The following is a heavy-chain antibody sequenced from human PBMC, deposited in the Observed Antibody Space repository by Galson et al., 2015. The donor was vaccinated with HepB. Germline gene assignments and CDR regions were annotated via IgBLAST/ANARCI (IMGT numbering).Heavy chain of an antibody. D-gene: IGHD3-3*01. J-gene: IGHJ4*02. CDR2: INPNGGAT. Sequence: SVKVSCKGSGFTFIGYNIHWVRQAPGQGLEWLGRINPNGGATTYAHKFQGRLTLTRATSANTAHLELTSLNPDDSAIYYCARDLRPTNFGVFTLDYWGQGSLVTVSS. CDR1: GFTFIGYN. CDR3: ARDLRPTNFGVFTLDY. V-gene: IGHV1-2*06.